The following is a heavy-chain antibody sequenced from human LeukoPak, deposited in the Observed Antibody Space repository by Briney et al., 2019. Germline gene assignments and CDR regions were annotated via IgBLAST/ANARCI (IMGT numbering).Heavy chain of an antibody. CDR2: ISSSGSTI. V-gene: IGHV3-48*03. CDR1: GFTFSSYE. J-gene: IGHJ6*03. D-gene: IGHD3-10*01. Sequence: PGGSLRLSCAASGFTFSSYEMNWVRQAPGKGLEWVSYISSSGSTIYYADSAKGRFTISRDNAKNSLYLQMNSLRAEDTAVYYCASRELWSPYYYYMDVWGKGTTVTISS. CDR3: ASRELWSPYYYYMDV.